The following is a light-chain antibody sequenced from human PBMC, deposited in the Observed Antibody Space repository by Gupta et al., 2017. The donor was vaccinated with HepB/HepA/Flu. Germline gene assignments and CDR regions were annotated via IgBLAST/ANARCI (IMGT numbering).Light chain of an antibody. CDR1: QSLLHSNGYND. J-gene: IGKJ1*01. Sequence: DLVMTQSPLSLPVTPGEPASISCRSSQSLLHSNGYNDLDWYLQKPGQSPQLLIYLGSNRASGVPDRCSGSGSGTDFTLKISRVEAEDVGVYYCMQALQTPGTFGQGTKVEIK. CDR2: LGS. CDR3: MQALQTPGT. V-gene: IGKV2-28*01.